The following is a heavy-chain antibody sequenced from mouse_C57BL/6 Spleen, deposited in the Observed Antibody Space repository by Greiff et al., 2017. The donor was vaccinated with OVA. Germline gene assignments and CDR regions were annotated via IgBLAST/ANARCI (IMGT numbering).Heavy chain of an antibody. D-gene: IGHD2-1*01. Sequence: QVQLQQPGAELVKPGASVKMSCKASGYTFTSYWITWVKQRPGQGLEWIGDLYPGSGSTNYNEKFKDKATMTVDTSSSTAYMQLSSLTSEDSAVYYCATEYGNYWYFDVWGTGTTVTASS. CDR2: LYPGSGST. CDR3: ATEYGNYWYFDV. CDR1: GYTFTSYW. V-gene: IGHV1-55*01. J-gene: IGHJ1*03.